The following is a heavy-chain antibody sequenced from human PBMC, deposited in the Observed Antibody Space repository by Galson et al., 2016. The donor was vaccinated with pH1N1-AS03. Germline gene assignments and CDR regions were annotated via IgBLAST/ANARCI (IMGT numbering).Heavy chain of an antibody. V-gene: IGHV3-23*01. J-gene: IGHJ5*02. CDR1: GFTFNIYA. D-gene: IGHD3-3*01. Sequence: SLRLSCAASGFTFNIYAMHWVRQTPGKGLEWVSGVGGIDASLYSAESVKGWFTVSRAHSKNTLYLQMTSLRAEDTSVYYCARGSGSPHWFDPWGQGTLVTVSS. CDR3: ARGSGSPHWFDP. CDR2: VGGIDASL.